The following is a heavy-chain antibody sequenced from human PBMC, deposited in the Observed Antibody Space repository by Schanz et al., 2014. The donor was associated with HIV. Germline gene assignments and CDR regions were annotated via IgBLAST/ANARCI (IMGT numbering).Heavy chain of an antibody. Sequence: VQLVESGGGLVKPGGSLRLSCAASGFTFSSYGMHWVRQAPGKGLEWVAVISYDRRNKYYADSVKGRFTISRDNSKNTLFLQMNSLRAEDTAMYFCARETGGSGWYTLDYWGQGTLIAVSS. CDR2: ISYDRRNK. V-gene: IGHV3-30*03. CDR1: GFTFSSYG. D-gene: IGHD6-19*01. CDR3: ARETGGSGWYTLDY. J-gene: IGHJ4*02.